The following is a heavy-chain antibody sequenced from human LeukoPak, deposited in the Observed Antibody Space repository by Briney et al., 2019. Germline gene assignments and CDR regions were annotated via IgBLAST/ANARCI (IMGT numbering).Heavy chain of an antibody. D-gene: IGHD3-3*01. V-gene: IGHV1-8*02. CDR3: ARIRFLEWLPLYYFDY. CDR2: MNPNSGNT. J-gene: IGHJ4*02. CDR1: GYTFTSYD. Sequence: ASVKVSCKASGYTFTSYDINWVRQATGQGLEWMGWMNPNSGNTGYAQKLQGRVTMTTDTSTSTAYMELRSLRSDDTAVYYCARIRFLEWLPLYYFDYWGQGTLVTVSS.